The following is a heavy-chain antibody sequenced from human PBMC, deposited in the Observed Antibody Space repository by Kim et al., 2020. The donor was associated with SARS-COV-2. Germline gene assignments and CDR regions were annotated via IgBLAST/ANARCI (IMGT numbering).Heavy chain of an antibody. J-gene: IGHJ4*02. V-gene: IGHV3-53*01. D-gene: IGHD3-22*01. CDR1: GFTVSSNY. CDR3: ARDGPGGAYDSSGISRLV. Sequence: GGSLRLSCAASGFTVSSNYMSWVRQAPGKGLEWVSVIYSGGSTYYADSVKGRFTISRDNSKNTLYLQMNSLRAEDTAVYYCARDGPGGAYDSSGISRLVWGQGTLVTVSS. CDR2: IYSGGST.